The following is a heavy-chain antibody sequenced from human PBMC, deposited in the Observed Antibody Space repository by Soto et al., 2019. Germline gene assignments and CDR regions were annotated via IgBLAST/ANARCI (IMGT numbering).Heavy chain of an antibody. Sequence: QVQLQESGPGLVKPSETLSLTCTVSGGSISSYYWSWIRQPPGKGLEWIGYIYYSGSTNYNPSLKSRVTISVDTSKNQFSLKLSAVTAADTAVYYCAGASAAACYYYYYGMDVWGQGTTVTVSS. CDR3: AGASAAACYYYYYGMDV. J-gene: IGHJ6*02. V-gene: IGHV4-59*01. D-gene: IGHD6-13*01. CDR1: GGSISSYY. CDR2: IYYSGST.